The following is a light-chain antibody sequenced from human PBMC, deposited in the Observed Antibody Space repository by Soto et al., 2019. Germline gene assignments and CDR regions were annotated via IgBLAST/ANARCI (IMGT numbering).Light chain of an antibody. CDR3: SSYTSSSTRV. CDR1: SSDVGDYNY. V-gene: IGLV2-14*01. CDR2: DVS. J-gene: IGLJ1*01. Sequence: QSALTQPASVSGSPGQSITISCTGTSSDVGDYNYVSWYQQYPGKAPKLMIYDVSNRPSGVSNRFSGSKSGNTASLTISGLQAEDEADYYCSSYTSSSTRVFGTGTKVTVL.